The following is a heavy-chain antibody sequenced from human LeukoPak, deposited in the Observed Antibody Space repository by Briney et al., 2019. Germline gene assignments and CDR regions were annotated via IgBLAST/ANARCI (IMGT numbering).Heavy chain of an antibody. J-gene: IGHJ6*02. CDR3: ARIFEWTGYAMDV. D-gene: IGHD3-3*01. V-gene: IGHV3-7*01. CDR1: GFTFSSYW. CDR2: IKEDGSAN. Sequence: PGGSLRLSCAASGFTFSSYWMSWVRQVPGKGLEWVANIKEDGSANYYVDSSKGRFTISRDNAKNSLHLEMNRLSVEDTAVYFCARIFEWTGYAMDVWGQGATVIVSS.